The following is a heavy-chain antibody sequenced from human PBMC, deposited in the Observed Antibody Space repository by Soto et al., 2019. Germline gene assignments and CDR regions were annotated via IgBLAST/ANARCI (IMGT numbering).Heavy chain of an antibody. Sequence: GGSLILSCAASGFIFSNSWMSWVRQAPGKGLEWVGRIKSKTDGGTTDYAAPVKGRFTISRDDSKNTLYLQMNSLKTEDTAVYYCTTVHLALHLGYPAYWGQGTLVSVSS. D-gene: IGHD3-16*01. V-gene: IGHV3-15*01. CDR3: TTVHLALHLGYPAY. J-gene: IGHJ4*02. CDR2: IKSKTDGGTT. CDR1: GFIFSNSW.